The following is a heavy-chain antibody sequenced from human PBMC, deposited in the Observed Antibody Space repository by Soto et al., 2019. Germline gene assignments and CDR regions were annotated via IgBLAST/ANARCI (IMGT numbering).Heavy chain of an antibody. CDR1: GFTFSSYA. V-gene: IGHV3-30-3*01. D-gene: IGHD2-15*01. CDR3: ARDLAEEGGIVVRRSFDY. CDR2: ISYDGSNK. J-gene: IGHJ4*02. Sequence: QVQLVESGGGVVQPGRSLRLSCAASGFTFSSYAMHWVRQAPGKGLEWVAVISYDGSNKYYADSVKGRFTISRDNSKNTLYLQMNSLRAEDTAVYYCARDLAEEGGIVVRRSFDYWGQGTLVTVSS.